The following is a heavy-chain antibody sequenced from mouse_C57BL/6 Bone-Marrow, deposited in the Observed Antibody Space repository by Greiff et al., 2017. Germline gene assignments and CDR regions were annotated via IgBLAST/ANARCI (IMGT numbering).Heavy chain of an antibody. Sequence: VQLQECGAELARPGASVKLSCKASGYTFTSYGISWVKQRTGQGLEWIGEIYPRSGNTYYNEKFKGKATLTADKSSSTAYMELRSLTSEDSAVYFCAREDYGSSPWFAYWGQGTLVTVSA. D-gene: IGHD1-1*01. J-gene: IGHJ3*01. CDR3: AREDYGSSPWFAY. V-gene: IGHV1-81*01. CDR2: IYPRSGNT. CDR1: GYTFTSYG.